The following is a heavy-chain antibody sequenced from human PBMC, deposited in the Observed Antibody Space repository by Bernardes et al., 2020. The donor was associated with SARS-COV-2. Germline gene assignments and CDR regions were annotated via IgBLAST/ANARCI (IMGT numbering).Heavy chain of an antibody. D-gene: IGHD6-13*01. CDR3: ARESSSNWNINWFDS. CDR1: GFTVTSNY. Sequence: GGSLRLSCAASGFTVTSNYMSWVRQAPGKGLEWVSVIYSGGSTYYADSVKGRFTISRDNSKNTLYLQMNTLRAEDTAVYYCARESSSNWNINWFDSWGQGTLVTVSS. J-gene: IGHJ5*01. V-gene: IGHV3-53*01. CDR2: IYSGGST.